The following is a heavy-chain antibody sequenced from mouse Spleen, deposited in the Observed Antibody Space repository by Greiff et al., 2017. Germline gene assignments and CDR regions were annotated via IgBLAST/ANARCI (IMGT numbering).Heavy chain of an antibody. CDR3: ASPPTDWYFDV. CDR2: ISSGGSYT. J-gene: IGHJ1*01. Sequence: EVQVVESGGGLVKPGGSLKLSCAASGFTFSSYAMSWVRQTPEKRLEWVATISSGGSYTYYPDSVKGRFTISRDNAKNTLYLQMSSLRSEDTAMYYCASPPTDWYFDVWGAGTTVTVSS. D-gene: IGHD1-1*01. CDR1: GFTFSSYA. V-gene: IGHV5-9-3*01.